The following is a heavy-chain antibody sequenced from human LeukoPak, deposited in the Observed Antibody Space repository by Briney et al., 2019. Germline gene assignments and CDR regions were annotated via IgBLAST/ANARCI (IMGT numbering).Heavy chain of an antibody. CDR3: AREGYYGSGSPPSLYFDY. V-gene: IGHV3-53*05. Sequence: HSGGSLRLSCAASGFTVSSNYMSWVRQAPGKGLEWVSVIYSGGSTYYADSVKGRFTISRDNSRSTLYLQMNSLRPEDTAIYYCAREGYYGSGSPPSLYFDYWGQGTLVTVPS. CDR1: GFTVSSNY. CDR2: IYSGGST. D-gene: IGHD3-10*01. J-gene: IGHJ4*02.